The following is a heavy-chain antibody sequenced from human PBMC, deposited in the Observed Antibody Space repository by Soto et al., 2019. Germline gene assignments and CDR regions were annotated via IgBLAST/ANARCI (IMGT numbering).Heavy chain of an antibody. CDR2: IIPIFATA. CDR3: ARSVSFRYQLLKRGMDV. CDR1: GGTFSSYA. Sequence: GASVKVSCKASGGTFSSYAISWVRRAPGQGLEWMGGIIPIFATANYAQKFQGRVMITVDESTTTAYMDLSSLRSEDTAVYYCARSVSFRYQLLKRGMDVWGQGTTVTVSS. J-gene: IGHJ6*02. V-gene: IGHV1-69*13. D-gene: IGHD2-2*01.